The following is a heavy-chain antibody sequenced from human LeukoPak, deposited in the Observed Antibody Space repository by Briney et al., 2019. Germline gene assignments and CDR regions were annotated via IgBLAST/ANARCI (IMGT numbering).Heavy chain of an antibody. V-gene: IGHV4-61*02. J-gene: IGHJ3*02. CDR2: IYSSGST. D-gene: IGHD5-12*01. CDR3: ARDLLHRGYAFDS. Sequence: TSSETLSLTCTVSSGSISSGTYYWGWIRQPAGKGLEWIGRIYSSGSTNYNPSLKSRFTMSVDTSKNQFSLKLSSVTAADTAVYFCARDLLHRGYAFDSWGQGTMVIVSS. CDR1: SGSISSGTYY.